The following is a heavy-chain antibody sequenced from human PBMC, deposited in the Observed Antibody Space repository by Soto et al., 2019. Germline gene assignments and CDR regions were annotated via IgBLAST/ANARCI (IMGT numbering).Heavy chain of an antibody. V-gene: IGHV1-8*01. CDR1: GYTFTSYD. CDR3: ARDFGYSYGNDY. Sequence: ASVKVSCKASGYTFTSYDINWVRQATGQGLEWMGWMNPNSGNTGYAQKFQGRVTMTRNTSISTAYMELSSLRSEDTAVYYCARDFGYSYGNDYWGQGTLVTVS. D-gene: IGHD5-18*01. J-gene: IGHJ4*02. CDR2: MNPNSGNT.